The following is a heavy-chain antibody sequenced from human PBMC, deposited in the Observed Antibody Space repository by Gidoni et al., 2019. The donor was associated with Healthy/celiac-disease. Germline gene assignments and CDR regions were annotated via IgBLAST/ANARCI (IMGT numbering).Heavy chain of an antibody. J-gene: IGHJ6*03. D-gene: IGHD2-15*01. Sequence: QVQLQQWGAGLLKPSETLSLTCAVYGGSFSGYYWSWIRQPPGKGLEWIGEINHSGSTNYNPSLKSRVTISVDTSKNQFSLKLSSVTAADTAVYYCARVEIVVVVAAAEYYYCMDVWGKGTTVTVSS. CDR3: ARVEIVVVVAAAEYYYCMDV. CDR2: INHSGST. CDR1: GGSFSGYY. V-gene: IGHV4-34*01.